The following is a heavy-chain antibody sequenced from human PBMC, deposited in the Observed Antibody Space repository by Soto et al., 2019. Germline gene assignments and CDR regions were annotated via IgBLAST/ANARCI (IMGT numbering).Heavy chain of an antibody. Sequence: QITLKESGPTVVKPIQTLTLTCTFSFFSLDTSGVGVGWIRQPPGKALEWLALIYWDDDKRYNPSLKSRLTISKDTSKNQVVLTMTNMDPVDTATYYCARRPREYSGYLLAGYFDYWGQGTLVTVSS. CDR2: IYWDDDK. D-gene: IGHD5-12*01. CDR3: ARRPREYSGYLLAGYFDY. V-gene: IGHV2-5*02. J-gene: IGHJ4*02. CDR1: FFSLDTSGVG.